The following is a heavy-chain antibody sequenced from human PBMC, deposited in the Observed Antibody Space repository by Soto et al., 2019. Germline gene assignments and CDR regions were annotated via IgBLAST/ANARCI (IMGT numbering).Heavy chain of an antibody. Sequence: QVHLVQSGSEVKKPGSSVTVSCKASGGTFNTYTFSWVRQAPGQGLEWMGSILPIMDSVNYAHDFRGRLSITAAPSTATAYMELTSLTSHDTAMYYCARIPRYSYATSDPLDNWGQGTLVTVSS. CDR1: GGTFNTYT. CDR2: ILPIMDSV. V-gene: IGHV1-69*01. J-gene: IGHJ4*02. CDR3: ARIPRYSYATSDPLDN. D-gene: IGHD2-15*01.